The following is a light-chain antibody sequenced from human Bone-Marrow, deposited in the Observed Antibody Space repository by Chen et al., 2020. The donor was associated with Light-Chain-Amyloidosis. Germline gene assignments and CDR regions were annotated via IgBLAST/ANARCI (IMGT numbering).Light chain of an antibody. CDR3: QVCDRSSDRPV. Sequence: SYVLTQPSSVSVAPGPTATIACGGNNIGFTSVHWYQQTPGQAPLLVVYDVSDRPSGIPERVSGSNSGNTATLTISRVEVGDEADYYCQVCDRSSDRPVFGGGTKLTVL. CDR1: NIGFTS. J-gene: IGLJ3*02. V-gene: IGLV3-21*02. CDR2: DVS.